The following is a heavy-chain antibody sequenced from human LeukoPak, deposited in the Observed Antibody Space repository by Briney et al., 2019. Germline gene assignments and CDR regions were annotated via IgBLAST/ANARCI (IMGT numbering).Heavy chain of an antibody. CDR2: IKTKPNSYAS. J-gene: IGHJ4*02. V-gene: IGHV3-73*01. CDR1: GFTFSGSP. CDR3: TRYYYDASGYDS. D-gene: IGHD3-22*01. Sequence: GESLRLSCAASGFTFSGSPIHWVRQASGKGLEWVGRIKTKPNSYASAYAASVKGRFTVSRDDSKNMAYLQMDSLKTEDTAVYYCTRYYYDASGYDSWGQGTLVTVSS.